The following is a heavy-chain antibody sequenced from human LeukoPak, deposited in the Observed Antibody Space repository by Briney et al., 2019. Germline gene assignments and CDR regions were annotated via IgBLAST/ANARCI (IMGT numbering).Heavy chain of an antibody. V-gene: IGHV3-74*01. CDR1: GFTFSSYW. Sequence: GGSLRLSCAASGFTFSSYWMHWVRQAPGKGLVWVSHINSDGSSTNYADSVKGRFTISRDNAKNTLYLQMNSLRAEDTAVYYCARTGIAARPTVWFDPWGQGTLVTVSS. CDR3: ARTGIAARPTVWFDP. CDR2: INSDGSST. J-gene: IGHJ5*02. D-gene: IGHD6-6*01.